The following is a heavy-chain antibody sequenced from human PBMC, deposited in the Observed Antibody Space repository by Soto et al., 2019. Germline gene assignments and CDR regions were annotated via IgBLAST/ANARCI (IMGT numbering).Heavy chain of an antibody. V-gene: IGHV1-18*01. CDR3: ARAATPIDS. CDR1: GYTFTNFG. J-gene: IGHJ5*01. CDR2: ISAYNGNT. D-gene: IGHD2-15*01. Sequence: QVQLVQSGAEVKKPGASVKVSCKASGYTFTNFGISWVRQAPGQGLEWMGWISAYNGNTNYAQKFQGRVTMTTDTSTRTPYMAVTRLRFDPTPVYYSARAATPIDSCAHGTLVTVSS.